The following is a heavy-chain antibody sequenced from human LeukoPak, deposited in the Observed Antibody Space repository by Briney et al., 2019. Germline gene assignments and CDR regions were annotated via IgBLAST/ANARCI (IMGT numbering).Heavy chain of an antibody. CDR2: INHSGST. CDR3: ARGVVVQNRHGSGKENWFDP. V-gene: IGHV4-34*01. Sequence: SETLSLTCAVYGGSFSGYYWSWIRQPPGKGLEWIGEINHSGSTNYNPSLKSRVTISVDTSKNQFSLKLSSATAADTAVYYCARGVVVQNRHGSGKENWFDPWGQGTLVTVSS. CDR1: GGSFSGYY. J-gene: IGHJ5*02. D-gene: IGHD2-15*01.